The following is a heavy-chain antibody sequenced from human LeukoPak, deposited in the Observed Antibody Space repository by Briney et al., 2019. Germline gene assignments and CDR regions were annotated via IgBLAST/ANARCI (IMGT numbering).Heavy chain of an antibody. D-gene: IGHD2-2*01. J-gene: IGHJ3*02. CDR2: MNPNSGNT. V-gene: IGHV1-8*03. CDR1: GYTFTSYD. Sequence: GASVKVSCKASGYTFTSYDINWVRQATGQGLEWMGWMNPNSGNTGYAQKFQGRVTITRNTSISTAYMELSSLRSEDTAVYYCARDRLLDIVVVPAHDAFDIWGQGTMVTVSS. CDR3: ARDRLLDIVVVPAHDAFDI.